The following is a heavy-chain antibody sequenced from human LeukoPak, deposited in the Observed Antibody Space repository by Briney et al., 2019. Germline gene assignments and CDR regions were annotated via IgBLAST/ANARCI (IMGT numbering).Heavy chain of an antibody. CDR3: ARDWAREYQLPWGWFDP. Sequence: GGSLRLSCAASGFTFSSYAMSWVRQAPGKGLEWVSVISGSGGSTYYADSVKGRFTISRDNAQNTLYLQMNSLRDEDTAVYYCARDWAREYQLPWGWFDPWGQGTLVIVSS. CDR1: GFTFSSYA. D-gene: IGHD2-2*01. CDR2: ISGSGGST. J-gene: IGHJ5*02. V-gene: IGHV3-23*01.